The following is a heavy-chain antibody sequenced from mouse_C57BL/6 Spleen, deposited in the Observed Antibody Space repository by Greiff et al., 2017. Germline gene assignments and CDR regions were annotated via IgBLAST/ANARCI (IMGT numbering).Heavy chain of an antibody. CDR1: GYTFTDYN. V-gene: IGHV1-22*01. Sequence: VQLQQSGPELVKPGASVKMSCKASGYTFTDYNMHWVKQSHGKSLEWIGYINPNNGGTSSNQKFKGKATLTVNKSSSTAYMELRSLTSEDSAVXYWARSAYGSSPFYARDYWGQGTSVTVSS. CDR2: INPNNGGT. D-gene: IGHD1-1*01. CDR3: ARSAYGSSPFYARDY. J-gene: IGHJ4*01.